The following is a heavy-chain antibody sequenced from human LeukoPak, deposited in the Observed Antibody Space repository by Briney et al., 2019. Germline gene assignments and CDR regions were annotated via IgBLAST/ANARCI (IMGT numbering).Heavy chain of an antibody. D-gene: IGHD6-13*01. CDR2: ISSSGSTI. Sequence: PGGSLRLSCAASGFTFSSYEMNWVRQAPGKGLEWVSYISSSGSTIYYADSVKGRFTISRDNAKNSLYLQMDSLRAEDTAVYYCARNGYSSSWYAFDYWGQGTLVTVPS. CDR3: ARNGYSSSWYAFDY. J-gene: IGHJ4*02. V-gene: IGHV3-48*03. CDR1: GFTFSSYE.